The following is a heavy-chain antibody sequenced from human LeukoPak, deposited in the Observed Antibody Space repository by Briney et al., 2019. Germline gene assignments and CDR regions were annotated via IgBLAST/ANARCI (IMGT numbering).Heavy chain of an antibody. CDR3: GRMYSGYYGYYFDF. J-gene: IGHJ4*02. CDR2: IYSSGNT. D-gene: IGHD1-26*01. Sequence: SETLSLTCTVSGGSISSYYWSWIRQPAGKGLEWIAHIYSSGNTNYNPSLKSRVTMSVDTSKNLFSLKLSSVTAADTAVYYCGRMYSGYYGYYFDFWGQGALVTVSS. CDR1: GGSISSYY. V-gene: IGHV4-4*07.